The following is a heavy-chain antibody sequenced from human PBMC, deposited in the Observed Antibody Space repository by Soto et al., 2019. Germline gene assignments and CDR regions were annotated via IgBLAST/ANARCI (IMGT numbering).Heavy chain of an antibody. V-gene: IGHV4-30-2*01. CDR1: SAANTTGGYS. Sequence: PSETLSLTCAVSSAANTTGGYSWSWMWQPPGNGLQWFGYMYHTGSANYNLSRKGRVTMSFDTSTNDFSLKLNSVTAADTAVYFCARLKGTRYFDFWGPGLLVT. D-gene: IGHD3-10*01. J-gene: IGHJ4*02. CDR3: ARLKGTRYFDF. CDR2: MYHTGSA.